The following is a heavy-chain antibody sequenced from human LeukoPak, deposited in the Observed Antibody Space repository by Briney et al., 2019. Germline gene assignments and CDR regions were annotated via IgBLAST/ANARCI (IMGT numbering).Heavy chain of an antibody. Sequence: PGGSLRLSCAASGFTFSNHAMSWVRQTPGKGLQWISVISGSGRTTEYADSVKGRFTISRDNSKNTLSLQMNSLRVEDTAIYYCVKNVVVTRYIDYWGQGTLVTVSS. CDR3: VKNVVVTRYIDY. V-gene: IGHV3-23*01. D-gene: IGHD2-15*01. CDR2: ISGSGRTT. J-gene: IGHJ4*02. CDR1: GFTFSNHA.